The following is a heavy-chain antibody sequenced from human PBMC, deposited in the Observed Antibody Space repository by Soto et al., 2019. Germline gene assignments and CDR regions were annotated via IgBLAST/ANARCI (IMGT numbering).Heavy chain of an antibody. CDR1: GYNFASYW. D-gene: IGHD5-12*01. V-gene: IGHV5-51*01. CDR3: ASRYDGGSVY. Sequence: SLKISCKTSGYNFASYWIGWVRQTPGEGLEWVGIITPGNSVTAYSSSIQGQVTISADMSISTIYLQWSSLKASDTAMYYCASRYDGGSVYWGQGTLVTVSS. J-gene: IGHJ4*02. CDR2: ITPGNSVT.